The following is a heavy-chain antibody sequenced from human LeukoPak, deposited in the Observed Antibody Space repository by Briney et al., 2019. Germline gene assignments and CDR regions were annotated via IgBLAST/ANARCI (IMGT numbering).Heavy chain of an antibody. V-gene: IGHV4-39*07. D-gene: IGHD3-22*01. CDR2: IFYSGST. CDR1: SGSISTSNYY. J-gene: IGHJ5*02. CDR3: AREGPITMRPNWFDP. Sequence: SETLSLTCTVSSGSISTSNYYWGWVRQPPGKALEWIGNIFYSGSTYYSPSLKSRVTISLDTSGNQFSLKLSSVTAADTAVYYCAREGPITMRPNWFDPWGQGTLVTVSS.